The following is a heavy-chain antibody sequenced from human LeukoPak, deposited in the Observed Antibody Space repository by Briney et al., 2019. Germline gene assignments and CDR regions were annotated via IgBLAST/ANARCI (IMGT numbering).Heavy chain of an antibody. CDR3: AKARASAAVPFQPAAPDAFDI. J-gene: IGHJ3*02. D-gene: IGHD6-13*01. Sequence: GRSLRLSCAASGFTFSSYGMHWVRQAPGKGLEWVAVISYDGSNKYYADSVKGRFTISRDNSKNTLYLQMNSLRAEDTAVYYCAKARASAAVPFQPAAPDAFDIWGQGTMVTVSS. CDR2: ISYDGSNK. CDR1: GFTFSSYG. V-gene: IGHV3-30*18.